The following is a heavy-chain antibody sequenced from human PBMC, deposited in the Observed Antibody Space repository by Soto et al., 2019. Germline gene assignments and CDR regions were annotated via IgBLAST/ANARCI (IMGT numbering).Heavy chain of an antibody. Sequence: HPGGSLRLSCAASGFTFSNYAMHWVRQAPGKGLEWVAVISFDGRNEYYAESVKGRFSISRDNSKNTLHLQMNSLRTEDTAVYYCARGMEYGGTYFGHWGQGTLVTVSS. CDR2: ISFDGRNE. V-gene: IGHV3-30-3*01. CDR1: GFTFSNYA. CDR3: ARGMEYGGTYFGH. J-gene: IGHJ1*01. D-gene: IGHD3-9*01.